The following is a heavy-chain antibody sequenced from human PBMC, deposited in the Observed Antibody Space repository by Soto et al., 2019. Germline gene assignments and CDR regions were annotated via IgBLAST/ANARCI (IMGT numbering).Heavy chain of an antibody. CDR1: GGTFSSYA. J-gene: IGHJ4*02. D-gene: IGHD6-6*01. CDR3: ARDLGSSGYYFDY. Sequence: SVKVSCKASGGTFSSYAISWVRQAPGQGLEWMGGITPIFGTANYAQKFQGRVTITADESTSTAYMELSSLRSEDTAVYYCARDLGSSGYYFDYWGQGTLVTVSS. CDR2: ITPIFGTA. V-gene: IGHV1-69*13.